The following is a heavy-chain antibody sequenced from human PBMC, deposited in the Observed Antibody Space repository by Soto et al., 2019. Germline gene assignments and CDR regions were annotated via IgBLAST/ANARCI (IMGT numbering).Heavy chain of an antibody. V-gene: IGHV3-23*01. CDR3: AKDSTSYNGVYDPFDI. CDR2: ISGSAGST. D-gene: IGHD1-1*01. CDR1: GFTFSSYA. Sequence: PGGSLRLSCAASGFTFSSYAMSWVRQAPGEGLEWVSAISGSAGSTYYADSVKGRCTVSRDNSKNTVYLQLDSLRDADTAVYYCAKDSTSYNGVYDPFDIWGQGTMVTVSS. J-gene: IGHJ3*02.